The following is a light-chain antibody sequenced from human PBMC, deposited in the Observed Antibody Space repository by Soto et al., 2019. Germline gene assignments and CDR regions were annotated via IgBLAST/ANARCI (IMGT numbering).Light chain of an antibody. CDR3: QQYGSSPRT. Sequence: ETVLTQSPGTLSLSPGERATLSCRASQSVRSSYLAWYQQKPGQAPRLLIYGASSRATGIPDRFSGSASGTDFTLTISRLEPEDFAVYYCQQYGSSPRTFGQGTKVESK. CDR2: GAS. J-gene: IGKJ1*01. CDR1: QSVRSSY. V-gene: IGKV3-20*01.